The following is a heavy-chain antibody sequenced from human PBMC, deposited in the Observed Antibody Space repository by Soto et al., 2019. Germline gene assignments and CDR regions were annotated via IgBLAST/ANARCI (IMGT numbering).Heavy chain of an antibody. J-gene: IGHJ4*02. CDR3: AADTSGWYDGGGHGDY. D-gene: IGHD6-19*01. CDR1: GFTFTSSA. Sequence: SVKVSCKASGFTFTSSAVQWVRQALGQRLEWIGWIVVGSGNTNYAQKFQERVTITRDMSTSTAYMELSSLRSEDTAVYYCAADTSGWYDGGGHGDYWGQGTLVTVSS. V-gene: IGHV1-58*01. CDR2: IVVGSGNT.